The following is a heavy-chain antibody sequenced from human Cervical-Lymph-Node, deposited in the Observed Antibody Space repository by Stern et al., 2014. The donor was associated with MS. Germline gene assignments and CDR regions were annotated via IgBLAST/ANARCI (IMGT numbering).Heavy chain of an antibody. CDR2: IYSSGST. Sequence: VQLVESGPGLVKPSQTLSLTCTVSGGSISSGNYYWSWIRQPAGEGLEWIGRIYSSGSTQYNPPLKSRVNIPANTSTNQFALRLSCVTAADTAVYYCARGNYDVLTDNGGHGFDIWGQGTMVTVSS. CDR1: GGSISSGNYY. J-gene: IGHJ3*02. V-gene: IGHV4-61*02. D-gene: IGHD3-9*01. CDR3: ARGNYDVLTDNGGHGFDI.